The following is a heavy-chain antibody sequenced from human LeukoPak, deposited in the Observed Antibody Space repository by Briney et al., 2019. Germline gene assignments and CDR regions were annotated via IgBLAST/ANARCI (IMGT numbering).Heavy chain of an antibody. CDR1: GYTFTGYY. Sequence: ASVKVSCKASGYTFTGYYMHWVRQAPGQGLEWMGWINPNSGGTNYAQKFQGRVTMTRDTSISTAYMELSRLRSDDTAVYYCAREAGPGWELLEYWYFDLWGRGTLVTVSS. J-gene: IGHJ2*01. CDR3: AREAGPGWELLEYWYFDL. V-gene: IGHV1-2*02. D-gene: IGHD1-26*01. CDR2: INPNSGGT.